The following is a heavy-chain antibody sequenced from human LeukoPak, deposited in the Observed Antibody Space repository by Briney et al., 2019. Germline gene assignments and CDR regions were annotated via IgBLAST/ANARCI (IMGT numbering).Heavy chain of an antibody. CDR2: IIPIFGTA. D-gene: IGHD2-2*01. J-gene: IGHJ4*02. Sequence: SVKVSCKASGGTFSSYAISWVRQAPGQGLEWMGGIIPIFGTANYAQKFQGRVTITADESTSTAYMELSSLRSEDTAVYYCARSLPGGYCSSTSCYGNYYFDYWGQGTLVTVSS. V-gene: IGHV1-69*01. CDR1: GGTFSSYA. CDR3: ARSLPGGYCSSTSCYGNYYFDY.